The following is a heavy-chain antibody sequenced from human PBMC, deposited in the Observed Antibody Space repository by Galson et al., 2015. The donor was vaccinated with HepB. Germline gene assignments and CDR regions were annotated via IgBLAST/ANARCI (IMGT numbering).Heavy chain of an antibody. D-gene: IGHD1-26*01. CDR2: ISYDGSNK. J-gene: IGHJ4*02. CDR1: GFTFSSYG. CDR3: ADGEWELLRMGD. V-gene: IGHV3-30*03. Sequence: SLRLSCAASGFTFSSYGMHWVRQAPGKGLEWVAVISYDGSNKYYADSVKGRFTISRDNSKNTLYLQMNSLRAEDTAVYYCADGEWELLRMGDWGQGTLVTVSS.